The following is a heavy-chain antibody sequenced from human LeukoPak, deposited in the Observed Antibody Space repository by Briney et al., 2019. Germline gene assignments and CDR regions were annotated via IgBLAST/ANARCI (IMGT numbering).Heavy chain of an antibody. J-gene: IGHJ6*02. CDR2: IYDSGST. D-gene: IGHD1-26*01. CDR3: ARLKNDPLGLMDV. CDR1: GGSISSGDYS. V-gene: IGHV4-30-2*01. Sequence: PSETLSLTCTVSGGSISSGDYSWSWIRQPPGKGLEWIGSIYDSGSTYYNPSLKSRVTISVDRAKNHFSLKLTSVTAADTAVYYCARLKNDPLGLMDVWGQGTTVTVSS.